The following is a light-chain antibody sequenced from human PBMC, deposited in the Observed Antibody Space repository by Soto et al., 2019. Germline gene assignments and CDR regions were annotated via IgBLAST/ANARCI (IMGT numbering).Light chain of an antibody. J-gene: IGKJ2*01. CDR2: WAS. CDR3: QQYYNNPRT. CDR1: QSVFYSPTNKNY. Sequence: DIVLTQSPDSLAVSLGERATINCKSSQSVFYSPTNKNYLAWYQHKPGQPPKLLIYWASTRESGVPDRFSGSGSGTDFALTISSLQAEDVAVYYCQQYYNNPRTFGQGTKLEIK. V-gene: IGKV4-1*01.